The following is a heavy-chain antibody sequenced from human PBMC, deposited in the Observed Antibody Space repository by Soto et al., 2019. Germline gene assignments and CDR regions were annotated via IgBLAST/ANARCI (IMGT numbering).Heavy chain of an antibody. CDR1: GGSISSGGYY. D-gene: IGHD6-19*01. CDR2: IYYSGST. J-gene: IGHJ4*02. Sequence: SETLSLTCTVSGGSISSGGYYWSWIRQHPGKGLEWIGYIYYSGSTYYNPSLKSRVTISVDTPKNQFSLKLSSVTAADTAVYYCARSPSGGGWYHFDYWGQGTLVTVSS. CDR3: ARSPSGGGWYHFDY. V-gene: IGHV4-31*03.